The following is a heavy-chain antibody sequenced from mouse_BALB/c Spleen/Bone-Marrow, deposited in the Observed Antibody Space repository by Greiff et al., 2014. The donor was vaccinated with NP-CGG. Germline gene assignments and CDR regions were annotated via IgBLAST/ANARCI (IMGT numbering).Heavy chain of an antibody. CDR1: GYAFTNYL. CDR2: INPGSGGT. Sequence: VQLQQSGAELVRPGTSVKVSCKASGYAFTNYLIEWVKQRPGQGLEWIGVINPGSGGTNHNEKFKGKATLTADKSSSTAYMQLSSLTSDDSAVYFCAREGYGYFHYWGQGTTLTVSS. CDR3: AREGYGYFHY. V-gene: IGHV1-54*01. D-gene: IGHD2-10*02. J-gene: IGHJ2*01.